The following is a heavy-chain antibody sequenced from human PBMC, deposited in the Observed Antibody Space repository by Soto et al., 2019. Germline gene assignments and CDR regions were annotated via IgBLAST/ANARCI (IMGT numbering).Heavy chain of an antibody. D-gene: IGHD1-7*01. CDR2: ISSNGGTT. CDR1: GFTFSSYD. CDR3: VRRVSGNYDY. J-gene: IGHJ4*02. V-gene: IGHV3-64*01. Sequence: EVQLAESGGGMVQPGGSLRLSCVASGFTFSSYDMHWVRQAPGKGLEYVSSISSNGGTTYYGNSVKGRFTISRDNSKNTLYLQMVRLRAEDMAVYYCVRRVSGNYDYWGQGTLVTVSS.